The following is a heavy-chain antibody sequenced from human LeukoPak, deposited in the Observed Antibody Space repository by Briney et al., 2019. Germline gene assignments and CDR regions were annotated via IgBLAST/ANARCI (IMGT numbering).Heavy chain of an antibody. Sequence: PGGSLRLSCAASGFSFSRYSMNWARQAPGKGLEWVSSITSNSGSIYYVDSVKGRFTISRDNAKNSLYLQMNSLRAEDTAVYYCASSGSSDLYYFDYWGQGTLVTVSS. CDR3: ASSGSSDLYYFDY. CDR1: GFSFSRYS. D-gene: IGHD1-26*01. J-gene: IGHJ4*02. CDR2: ITSNSGSI. V-gene: IGHV3-21*01.